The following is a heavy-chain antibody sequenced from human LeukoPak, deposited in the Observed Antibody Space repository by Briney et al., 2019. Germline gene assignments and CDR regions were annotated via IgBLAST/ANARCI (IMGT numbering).Heavy chain of an antibody. J-gene: IGHJ4*02. CDR1: GFTFSSYS. V-gene: IGHV3-48*01. D-gene: IGHD1-7*01. Sequence: GGSLILSCAAAGFTFSSYSMNWVRQAPGKGLEWGSYITFSSSIIYYADSVKGRFTISRDNAKNSLYLQMNSLRGEDTAVYYCARDHPRYNWNYLVGYWGQGTLVTVSS. CDR3: ARDHPRYNWNYLVGY. CDR2: ITFSSSII.